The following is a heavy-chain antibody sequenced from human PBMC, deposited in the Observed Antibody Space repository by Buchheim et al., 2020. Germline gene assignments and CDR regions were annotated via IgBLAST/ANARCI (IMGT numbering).Heavy chain of an antibody. J-gene: IGHJ4*02. CDR2: IKYDGSST. D-gene: IGHD3-16*02. CDR1: GFMFSTSW. CDR3: VRYGLYLDY. Sequence: EVQLLESGGGLVQPGGSLRLSCAASGFMFSTSWMHWVRQAPGKGLVWVSRIKYDGSSTNYADSVKGRFTISRDNAKNTLYLQMNSLRAEDTGVYYCVRYGLYLDYWGQGTL. V-gene: IGHV3-74*01.